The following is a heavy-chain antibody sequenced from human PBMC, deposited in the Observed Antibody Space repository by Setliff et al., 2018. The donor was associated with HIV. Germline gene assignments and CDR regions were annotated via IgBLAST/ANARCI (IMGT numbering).Heavy chain of an antibody. Sequence: SVKVSCKASGGTFGRFGISWVRQAPGQGLEWMGGIIPTFTRANYAQKFQARVIITTDKSTSTAFMELTSLTSEDTAVYYCVSRQLGGVDFWGQGTLVTVSS. CDR2: IIPTFTRA. CDR3: VSRQLGGVDF. D-gene: IGHD2-8*02. J-gene: IGHJ4*02. V-gene: IGHV1-69*05. CDR1: GGTFGRFG.